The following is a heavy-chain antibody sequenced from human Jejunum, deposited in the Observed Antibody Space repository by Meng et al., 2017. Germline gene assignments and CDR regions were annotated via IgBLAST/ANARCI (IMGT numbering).Heavy chain of an antibody. V-gene: IGHV1-3*01. J-gene: IGHJ4*02. D-gene: IGHD1-26*01. CDR1: GYTFINNA. CDR3: ARDRGATYSFDY. Sequence: QVQLVQSGAEVKKPGDSVTVSCKASGYTFINNALHWMRQAPGQSLEWVGWINAGIGDTKYSQNLQGRVTITRDTSASTTYMELRSLKSEDTATYYCARDRGATYSFDYWGQGALVTVSS. CDR2: INAGIGDT.